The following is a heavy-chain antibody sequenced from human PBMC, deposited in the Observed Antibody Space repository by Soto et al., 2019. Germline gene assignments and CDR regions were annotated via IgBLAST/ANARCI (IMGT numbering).Heavy chain of an antibody. J-gene: IGHJ5*02. Sequence: ASETLSLTCTVSGSSISGFYWSWIRKSAGKGLEWIGRIYATGTTDYNPSVKSRVMMSVDTSKKQFSLKLRSVTAADTAVYYCVRDGTKTLRDWFDPWGQGISVTVSS. CDR3: VRDGTKTLRDWFDP. V-gene: IGHV4-4*07. CDR1: GSSISGFY. D-gene: IGHD1-1*01. CDR2: IYATGTT.